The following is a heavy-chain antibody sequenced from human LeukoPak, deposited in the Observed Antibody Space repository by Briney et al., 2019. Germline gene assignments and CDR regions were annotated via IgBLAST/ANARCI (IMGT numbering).Heavy chain of an antibody. CDR1: GGSFSGYY. Sequence: PSETLSLTCAVYGGSFSGYYWSWIRQPPGKGLEWIGEINHSGSTNYNPSLKTRVTISVDTSKNQSSLKLSSVTAADTAVYYCARGAGYCSSTSCLPGGYNWFDPWGQGTLVTVSS. CDR3: ARGAGYCSSTSCLPGGYNWFDP. CDR2: INHSGST. D-gene: IGHD2-2*01. J-gene: IGHJ5*02. V-gene: IGHV4-34*01.